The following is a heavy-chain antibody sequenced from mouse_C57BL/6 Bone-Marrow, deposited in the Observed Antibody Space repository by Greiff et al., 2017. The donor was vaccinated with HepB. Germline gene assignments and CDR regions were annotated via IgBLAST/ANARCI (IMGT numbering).Heavy chain of an antibody. V-gene: IGHV1-4*01. CDR3: ARGGYYGIYYAMDY. CDR1: GYTFTSYT. J-gene: IGHJ4*01. Sequence: QVHVKQSGAELARPGASVKMSCKASGYTFTSYTMHWVKQRPGQGLEWIGYINPSSGYTKYNQKFKDKATLTADKSSSTAYMQLSSLTSEDSAVYYCARGGYYGIYYAMDYWGQGTSVTVSS. CDR2: INPSSGYT. D-gene: IGHD2-1*01.